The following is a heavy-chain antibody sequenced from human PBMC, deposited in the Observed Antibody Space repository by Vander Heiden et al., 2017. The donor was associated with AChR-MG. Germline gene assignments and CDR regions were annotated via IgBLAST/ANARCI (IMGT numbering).Heavy chain of an antibody. CDR2: ISSSSSYI. CDR3: ARAMAGEIYDAFDI. J-gene: IGHJ3*02. V-gene: IGHV3-21*01. CDR1: GFTFSSYS. D-gene: IGHD6-19*01. Sequence: EVQLVESGGGLVKPGGSLRLSCAASGFTFSSYSMNWVRQAPGKGLEWVSSISSSSSYIYYADSVKGRFTISRDNAKNSLYLQMNSLRAEDTAVYYCARAMAGEIYDAFDIWGQGTMVTVSS.